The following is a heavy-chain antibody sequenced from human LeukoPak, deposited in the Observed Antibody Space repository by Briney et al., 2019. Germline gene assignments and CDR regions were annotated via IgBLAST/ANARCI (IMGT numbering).Heavy chain of an antibody. V-gene: IGHV1-18*04. Sequence: ASVKVSCKASGYTFTSYYMHWVRQAPGQGLEWMGWISAYNGNTNYAQKLQGRVTMTTDTSTSTAYMELRSLRSDDTAVYYCARPRSWRNAWFDPWGQGTLVTVSS. CDR1: GYTFTSYY. D-gene: IGHD1-1*01. J-gene: IGHJ5*02. CDR3: ARPRSWRNAWFDP. CDR2: ISAYNGNT.